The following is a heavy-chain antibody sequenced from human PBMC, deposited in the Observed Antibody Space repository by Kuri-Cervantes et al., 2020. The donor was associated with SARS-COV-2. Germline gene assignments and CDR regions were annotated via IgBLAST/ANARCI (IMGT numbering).Heavy chain of an antibody. J-gene: IGHJ4*02. CDR2: ISAYNGNT. Sequence: ASVKVSCKASGYTFTSYGISWVRQAPGQGLEWMGWISAYNGNTNYAQKLQGRVTITTDESTSTAHMELSSLRSEDTAVYYCASTILGLNSSGWYGYFDYWGQGTLVTVSS. V-gene: IGHV1-18*01. D-gene: IGHD6-19*01. CDR3: ASTILGLNSSGWYGYFDY. CDR1: GYTFTSYG.